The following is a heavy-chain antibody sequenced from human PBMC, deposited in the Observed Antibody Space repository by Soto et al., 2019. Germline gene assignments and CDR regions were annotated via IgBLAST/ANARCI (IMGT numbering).Heavy chain of an antibody. CDR2: MNPNSGNT. D-gene: IGHD2-15*01. V-gene: IGHV1-8*01. J-gene: IGHJ4*02. Sequence: QVQLVQSGAEVKKPGASVKVSCKASGYTFTNYDINWVRQASGQGLEWMGWMNPNSGNTGYAQKXQGRVTMTTDXXIXTXXMELISLRSEDTAVYYCARGLGCAGGSCYLYYFDHWGQGTLVTVSS. CDR3: ARGLGCAGGSCYLYYFDH. CDR1: GYTFTNYD.